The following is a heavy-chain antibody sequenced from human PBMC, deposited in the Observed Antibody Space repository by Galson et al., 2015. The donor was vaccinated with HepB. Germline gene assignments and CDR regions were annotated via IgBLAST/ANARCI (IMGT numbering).Heavy chain of an antibody. J-gene: IGHJ4*02. V-gene: IGHV1-18*01. CDR1: GYTFTSYG. CDR3: ARAPRERYYDILTGYCDY. Sequence: SVKVSCKASGYTFTSYGISWVRQAPGQGLEWMGWISAYNGNTNYAQKLQGRVTMTTDTSTSTAYMELRSLRSDDTAVYYCARAPRERYYDILTGYCDYWGQGTLVTVSS. CDR2: ISAYNGNT. D-gene: IGHD3-9*01.